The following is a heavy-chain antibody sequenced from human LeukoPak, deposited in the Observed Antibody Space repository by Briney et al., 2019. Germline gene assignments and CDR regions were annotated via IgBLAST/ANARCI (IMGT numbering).Heavy chain of an antibody. D-gene: IGHD3-10*01. CDR1: GFYFGGHA. J-gene: IGHJ3*02. CDR2: ITYGSDTI. Sequence: GGSLRLSCVASGFYFGGHAMHWLRQAPGKGLEWVAYITYGSDTIFYADSVKGRFTISRDNSKNTLYLQMNSLRAEDTAVYYCARSTVRGFDIWGQGTMVTVSS. V-gene: IGHV3-48*01. CDR3: ARSTVRGFDI.